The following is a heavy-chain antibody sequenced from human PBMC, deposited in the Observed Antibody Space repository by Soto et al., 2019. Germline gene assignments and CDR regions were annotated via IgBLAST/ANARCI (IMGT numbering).Heavy chain of an antibody. V-gene: IGHV3-9*01. J-gene: IGHJ5*02. CDR1: GFTFSSYA. Sequence: HPGGSLRLSCAASGFTFSSYATSWVRQAPGKGLEWVSGISWNSGSIGYAASVKGRFTISRDNAKNSLQLQMNSLRAEDTALYYCAKCALQGSLDDNWFDPWGQGTLVTVSS. D-gene: IGHD1-26*01. CDR2: ISWNSGSI. CDR3: AKCALQGSLDDNWFDP.